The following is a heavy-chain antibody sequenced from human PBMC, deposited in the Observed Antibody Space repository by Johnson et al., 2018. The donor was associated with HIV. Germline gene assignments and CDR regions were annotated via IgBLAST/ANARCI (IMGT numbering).Heavy chain of an antibody. CDR1: GFTFSSYA. V-gene: IGHV3-30-3*01. CDR3: ARDPTLRITIFGVVITGDAFDI. Sequence: QVQLVESGGGVVQPGRSLRLSCAASGFTFSSYAMHWVRQAPGKGLEWVAVLSYDGSNKYYADSVKGRFTISRETSKNTLYLQMNSLRAEDTAVYYCARDPTLRITIFGVVITGDAFDIWGQGTMVTVSS. D-gene: IGHD3-3*01. CDR2: LSYDGSNK. J-gene: IGHJ3*02.